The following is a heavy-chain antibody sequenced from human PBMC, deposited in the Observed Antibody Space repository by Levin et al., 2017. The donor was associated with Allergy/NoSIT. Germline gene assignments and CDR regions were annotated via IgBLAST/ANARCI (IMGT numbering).Heavy chain of an antibody. D-gene: IGHD6-19*01. V-gene: IGHV7-4-1*02. CDR1: FSPFPLSS. CDR3: ARDSVAGTQSFDY. Sequence: ASVKVSCTSSFSPFPLSSLHLVRPSPGQGLEWMGWINTNTGNPTYAQGFTGRFVFSLDTSVSTAYLQISSLKAEDTAVYYCARDSVAGTQSFDYWGQGTLVTVSS. J-gene: IGHJ4*02. CDR2: INTNTGNP.